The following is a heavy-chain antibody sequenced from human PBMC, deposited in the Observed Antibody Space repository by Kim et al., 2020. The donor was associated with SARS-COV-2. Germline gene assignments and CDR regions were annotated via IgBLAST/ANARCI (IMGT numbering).Heavy chain of an antibody. D-gene: IGHD5-18*01. CDR1: GFTFSSYA. V-gene: IGHV3-23*01. Sequence: GGSLRLSCAASGFTFSSYAMSWVRQAPGKGLEWVSAISGSGGSTYYADSVKGRFTISRDNSKNTLYLQMNSLRAEDTAVYYCAKDLGYSYALWYFDLWGRGTLVTVSS. CDR2: ISGSGGST. CDR3: AKDLGYSYALWYFDL. J-gene: IGHJ2*01.